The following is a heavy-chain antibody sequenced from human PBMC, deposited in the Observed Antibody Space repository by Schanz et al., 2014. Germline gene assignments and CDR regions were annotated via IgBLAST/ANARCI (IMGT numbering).Heavy chain of an antibody. CDR1: GFTLADYA. Sequence: DVQLVESGGGLVQPGRSLRLSCAASGFTLADYAMHWVRQAPGKGLEWVSGISWNGAGIGYADSVKGRFTISRDNAKNSLYLQMNSVTAEDTALYYCAKDIRIRLFFQFDSWGQGTLVTVSS. J-gene: IGHJ4*02. CDR2: ISWNGAGI. CDR3: AKDIRIRLFFQFDS. D-gene: IGHD3-3*01. V-gene: IGHV3-9*01.